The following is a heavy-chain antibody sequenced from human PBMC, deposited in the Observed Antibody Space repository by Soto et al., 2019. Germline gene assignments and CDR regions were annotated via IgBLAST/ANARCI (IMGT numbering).Heavy chain of an antibody. J-gene: IGHJ6*03. CDR1: GFTFSSYG. D-gene: IGHD4-17*01. CDR2: ISYDGSNK. Sequence: GGSLRLSCAASGFTFSSYGMHWVRQAPGKGLEWVAVISYDGSNKYYADSVKGRFTISRDNSKNTLYLQMNSLRAEDTAVYYCAKDGYYGDYSETFYYYYYYMDVWGKGTTVTVSS. CDR3: AKDGYYGDYSETFYYYYYYMDV. V-gene: IGHV3-30*18.